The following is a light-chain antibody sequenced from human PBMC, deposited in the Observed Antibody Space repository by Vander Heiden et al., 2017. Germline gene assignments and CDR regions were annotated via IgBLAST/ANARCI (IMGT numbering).Light chain of an antibody. CDR1: QSVSSY. CDR3: QQHSDGHPQYI. J-gene: IGKJ2*01. CDR2: DAS. V-gene: IGKV3-11*01. Sequence: EIVLTQSPATLSLSPGERATLSCRASQSVSSYLAWYQQKPGQAPRLLIFDASNRATGITARFSGSGYGTDFTLTISRLEPGDFAVYYCQQHSDGHPQYIFGQGTKLEIK.